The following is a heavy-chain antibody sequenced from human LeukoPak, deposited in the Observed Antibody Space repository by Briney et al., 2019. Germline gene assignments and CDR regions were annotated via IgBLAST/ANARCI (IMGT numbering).Heavy chain of an antibody. Sequence: GASVKVSCKASGYTFTSHDINWVRQAPGQGLEWMGGIIPIFGTANYAQKFQGRVTITTDESTSTAYMELSSLRSEDTAVYYCELVSGGLDCWGQGTLVTVSS. CDR2: IIPIFGTA. CDR3: ELVSGGLDC. V-gene: IGHV1-69*05. CDR1: GYTFTSHD. J-gene: IGHJ4*02. D-gene: IGHD5-12*01.